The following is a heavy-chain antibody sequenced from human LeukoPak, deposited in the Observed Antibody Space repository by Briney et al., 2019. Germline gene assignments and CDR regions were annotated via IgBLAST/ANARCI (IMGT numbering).Heavy chain of an antibody. CDR3: AKSASYYYGMDV. V-gene: IGHV3-9*01. CDR1: GITFEDYG. Sequence: GGSLRLSCAASGITFEDYGMHWARQVPGKGLEWVSGISWKSGKIGYADSVKGRFTNSRDNAKNSLHLQMNSLRGEDTALYYCAKSASYYYGMDVWGQGTTVTVSS. D-gene: IGHD6-6*01. J-gene: IGHJ6*02. CDR2: ISWKSGKI.